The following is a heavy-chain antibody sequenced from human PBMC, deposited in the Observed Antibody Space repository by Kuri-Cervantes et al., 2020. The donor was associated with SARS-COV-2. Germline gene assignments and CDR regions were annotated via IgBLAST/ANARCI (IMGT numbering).Heavy chain of an antibody. D-gene: IGHD3-10*01. CDR3: ALGSGSTSYYFYYYMDI. CDR2: IYHSGST. V-gene: IGHV4-38-2*01. J-gene: IGHJ6*03. CDR1: GYSISSGYY. Sequence: ESLKISCAVSGYSISSGYYWGWIRQPPGKGLEWIGSIYHSGSTYYNPSLKSRVTISVDTSKNQFSLKLSSVTAADSTVYYCALGSGSTSYYFYYYMDIWGQGRTVTVSS.